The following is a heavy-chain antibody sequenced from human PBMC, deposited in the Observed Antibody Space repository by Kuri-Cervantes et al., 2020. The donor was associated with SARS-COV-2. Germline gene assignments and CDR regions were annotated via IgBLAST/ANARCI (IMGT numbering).Heavy chain of an antibody. CDR3: AGSRKYYDILTGYYIPVYYYYMDV. CDR1: GGSISSHY. D-gene: IGHD3-9*01. V-gene: IGHV4-59*11. CDR2: IYYSGST. Sequence: SETLSLTCTVSGGSISSHYWSWIRQPPGKGLEWIGYIYYSGSTNYNPSLKSRVTMSVDTSKNQFSLKLSSVTAADTAVYYCAGSRKYYDILTGYYIPVYYYYMDVWGKGTTVTVSS. J-gene: IGHJ6*03.